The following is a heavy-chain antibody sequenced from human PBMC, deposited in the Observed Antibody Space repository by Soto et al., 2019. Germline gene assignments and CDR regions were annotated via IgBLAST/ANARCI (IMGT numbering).Heavy chain of an antibody. V-gene: IGHV3-23*01. Sequence: EVQLLESGGGLVQPGRSLRLSCAAAGFTFSIYAMSWVHQAPGKGLEWVSAISGSGGSTYYADSVKGRFTISRDNSKNTLYLQMNSLRADDTAVYYCAKATRGGAATLIRDYWGQGTLVTVSS. D-gene: IGHD6-13*01. CDR1: GFTFSIYA. J-gene: IGHJ4*02. CDR2: ISGSGGST. CDR3: AKATRGGAATLIRDY.